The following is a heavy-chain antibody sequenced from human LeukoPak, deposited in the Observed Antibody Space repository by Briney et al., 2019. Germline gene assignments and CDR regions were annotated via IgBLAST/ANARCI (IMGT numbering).Heavy chain of an antibody. V-gene: IGHV4-38-2*02. D-gene: IGHD5-12*01. CDR3: ARHGGYVFDY. CDR1: GYSISGDYY. CDR2: IYHSGKA. Sequence: SETLSLTCTVSGYSISGDYYWGWIRQPPGKGLEWIGSIYHSGKAYYSPSLKSRVTISVATSKNQFSLKLSSVTAADTAVYYCARHGGYVFDYWGQGTLVTVSS. J-gene: IGHJ4*02.